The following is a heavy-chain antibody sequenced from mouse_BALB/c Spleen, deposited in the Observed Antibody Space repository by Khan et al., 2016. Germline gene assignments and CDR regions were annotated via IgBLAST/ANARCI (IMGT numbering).Heavy chain of an antibody. J-gene: IGHJ4*01. V-gene: IGHV1-7*01. CDR2: INPGSNYT. CDR1: GYTFTRFW. Sequence: VQLQESGAELAKPGASVKMSCKASGYTFTRFWMHWVKQRPGQGLEWIGYINPGSNYTDYNQNFKDKATLTADKSSSTAYMLLSSLTSEDSAVYFCARGGYGNYLYQAMDYWGQGISVTVSS. D-gene: IGHD2-1*01. CDR3: ARGGYGNYLYQAMDY.